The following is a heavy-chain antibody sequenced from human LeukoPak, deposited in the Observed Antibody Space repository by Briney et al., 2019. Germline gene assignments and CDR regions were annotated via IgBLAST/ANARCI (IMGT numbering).Heavy chain of an antibody. D-gene: IGHD4-17*01. Sequence: KTGGSLRLSCAASGFTFSDYYMSWIRQAPGKGLEWVSYISSSGSTIYYADSVKGRFTISRDNAKNSLYLQMNSLRAEDTAVYYCAREAVDYGVYPPDYWGQGTLVTVSS. CDR2: ISSSGSTI. CDR3: AREAVDYGVYPPDY. J-gene: IGHJ4*02. V-gene: IGHV3-11*01. CDR1: GFTFSDYY.